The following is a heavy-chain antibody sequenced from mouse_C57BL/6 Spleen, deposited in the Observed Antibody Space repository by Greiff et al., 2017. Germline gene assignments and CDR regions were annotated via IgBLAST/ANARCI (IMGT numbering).Heavy chain of an antibody. V-gene: IGHV5-6*02. D-gene: IGHD2-1*01. Sequence: DVMLVESGGDLVKPGGSLKLSCAASGFTFSSYGMSWVRQTPDKRLEWVATISSGGSYTYYPDSVKGRFTISRDNAKNTLYLQMSSLKSEDTAMYYCARQGIYYGNYAAWFAYWGQGTLVTVSA. J-gene: IGHJ3*01. CDR2: ISSGGSYT. CDR3: ARQGIYYGNYAAWFAY. CDR1: GFTFSSYG.